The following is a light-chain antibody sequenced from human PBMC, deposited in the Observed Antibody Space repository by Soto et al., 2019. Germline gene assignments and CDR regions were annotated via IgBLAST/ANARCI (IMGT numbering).Light chain of an antibody. J-gene: IGKJ3*01. CDR3: QQSYSMFLT. CDR2: AAS. Sequence: DIQMTQSPSSLSASVGDRVTVTCRASQSIANFLNWYQHKPGKAPSLLIYAASSLQSGVPSRFSGSGSGTHFTLTISNLQPEDFGTYYCQQSYSMFLTFGPGTKVDIK. CDR1: QSIANF. V-gene: IGKV1-39*01.